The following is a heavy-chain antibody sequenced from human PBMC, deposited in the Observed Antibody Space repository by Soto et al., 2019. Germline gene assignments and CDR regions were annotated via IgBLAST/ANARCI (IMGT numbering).Heavy chain of an antibody. CDR2: INHSGST. CDR3: ASIAAAGTIYYGMDV. V-gene: IGHV4-34*01. J-gene: IGHJ6*02. D-gene: IGHD6-13*01. Sequence: SETLSLTCAVYGGSFSGYYWSWIRQPPGKGLEWIGEINHSGSTNYNPSLKSRVTISVDTSKNQFSRKLSSVTAADTAVYYCASIAAAGTIYYGMDVWGQGTTVTVSS. CDR1: GGSFSGYY.